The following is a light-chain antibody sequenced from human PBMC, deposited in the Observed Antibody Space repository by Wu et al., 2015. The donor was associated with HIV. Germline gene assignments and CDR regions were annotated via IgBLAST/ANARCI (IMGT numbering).Light chain of an antibody. CDR1: QSVSRY. Sequence: EIVLTQSPATLSLSPGERATLSCRASQSVSRYLAWYQQKPDQAPRLLIYDTSNRATGIPARFSGSGSGTDFTLTISSPEPEDFAVYYCQQRRNWPPRLTFGGGTKVEIK. V-gene: IGKV3-11*01. CDR2: DTS. CDR3: QQRRNWPPRLT. J-gene: IGKJ4*01.